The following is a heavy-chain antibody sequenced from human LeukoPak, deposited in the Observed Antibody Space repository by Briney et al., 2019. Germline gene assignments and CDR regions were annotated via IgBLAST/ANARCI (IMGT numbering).Heavy chain of an antibody. J-gene: IGHJ5*02. Sequence: PSQTLSLTCTVSGDSISSGSYYWTWIRQPAGKGLEWIGRTYTSGSTNYNPSLKSRVTISVDTSKNQFSLNLSSVTAADTAVYYCARVGSRRFDPWGQGTLVTVSS. D-gene: IGHD2-2*01. V-gene: IGHV4-61*02. CDR2: TYTSGST. CDR3: ARVGSRRFDP. CDR1: GDSISSGSYY.